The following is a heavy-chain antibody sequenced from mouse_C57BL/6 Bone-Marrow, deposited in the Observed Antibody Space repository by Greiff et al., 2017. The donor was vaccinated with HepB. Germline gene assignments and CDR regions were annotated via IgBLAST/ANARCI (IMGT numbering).Heavy chain of an antibody. Sequence: QVHVKQSGAELVRPGASVTLSCKASGYTFTDYEMHWVKQTPVHGLEWIGAIDPETGGTAYNQKFKGKAILTADKSSSTAYMELRSLTSEDSAVYYCTRPHSNCFDYWGQGTTLTVSS. CDR3: TRPHSNCFDY. J-gene: IGHJ2*01. D-gene: IGHD2-5*01. CDR1: GYTFTDYE. CDR2: IDPETGGT. V-gene: IGHV1-15*01.